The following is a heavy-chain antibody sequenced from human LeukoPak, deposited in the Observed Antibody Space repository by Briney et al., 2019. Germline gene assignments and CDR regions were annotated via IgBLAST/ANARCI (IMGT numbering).Heavy chain of an antibody. CDR1: GFTSSSYS. CDR3: GRHRSGSGTYFIDY. D-gene: IGHD3-10*01. V-gene: IGHV3-7*01. CDR2: MKKDGSET. J-gene: IGHJ4*02. Sequence: SGGSLRLSCVVSGFTSSSYSMIWVRQAPGKGLQWVANMKKDGSETKYAESVKGRFTISRDNTKNSLYLQVNSLRAEDTAVYYCGRHRSGSGTYFIDYWGQGTLVSVSS.